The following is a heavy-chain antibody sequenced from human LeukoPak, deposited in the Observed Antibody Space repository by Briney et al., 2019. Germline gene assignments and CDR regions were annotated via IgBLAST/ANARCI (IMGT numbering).Heavy chain of an antibody. V-gene: IGHV3-23*01. Sequence: GGSLRLSCAASGFTFNNYAMTWVRQAPGKGLEWVSVINGGGSSYYADSVKGRFTVSRDNSKNTLYLQMNSLRDEDTAVYYCAKGQGYNYGDSIDYWGQGTLVTVSS. CDR1: GFTFNNYA. J-gene: IGHJ4*02. CDR2: INGGGSS. D-gene: IGHD5-18*01. CDR3: AKGQGYNYGDSIDY.